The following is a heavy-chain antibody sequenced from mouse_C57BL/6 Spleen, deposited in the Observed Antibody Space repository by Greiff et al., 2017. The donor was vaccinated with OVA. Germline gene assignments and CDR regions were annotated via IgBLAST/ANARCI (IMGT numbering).Heavy chain of an antibody. Sequence: EVMLVESGGGLVKPGGSLKLSCAASGFTFSDYGMHWVRQAPEKGLEWVAYISSGSSTIYYADTVKGRFTISRDNAKNTLFLQMTSLRSEDTAMYYCARRDYGNPHWYFDVWGTGTTVTVSS. J-gene: IGHJ1*03. V-gene: IGHV5-17*01. D-gene: IGHD2-1*01. CDR1: GFTFSDYG. CDR3: ARRDYGNPHWYFDV. CDR2: ISSGSSTI.